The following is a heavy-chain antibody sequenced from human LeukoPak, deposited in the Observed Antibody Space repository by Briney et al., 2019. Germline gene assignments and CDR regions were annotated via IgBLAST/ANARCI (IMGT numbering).Heavy chain of an antibody. J-gene: IGHJ4*02. Sequence: GGSLRLSCAASTSTGLVWMEWGRRAPGKGLVWVARIKSDGTSANYADSVRSRFTNTRDDAKITLYLLMNRLGDDDTGAYYCGILPPGYWGQGTQVTVS. D-gene: IGHD2-8*02. CDR2: IKSDGTSA. V-gene: IGHV3-74*01. CDR3: GILPPGY. CDR1: TSTGLVW.